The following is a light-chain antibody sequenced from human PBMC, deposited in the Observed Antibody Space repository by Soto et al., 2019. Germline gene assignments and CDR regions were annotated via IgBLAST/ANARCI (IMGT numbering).Light chain of an antibody. V-gene: IGKV3-20*01. CDR1: HSVPTNY. J-gene: IGKJ1*01. CDR3: QQHGSSPWT. CDR2: GAS. Sequence: EIVLTQSPGTLSXXPXXXXTXXXRASHSVPTNYLAWYQQKPGQSPRLLIYGASTRATGIPDRFSGSGSGTDFTPTISRLEPEDFAVYFCQQHGSSPWTFGQGTKVDI.